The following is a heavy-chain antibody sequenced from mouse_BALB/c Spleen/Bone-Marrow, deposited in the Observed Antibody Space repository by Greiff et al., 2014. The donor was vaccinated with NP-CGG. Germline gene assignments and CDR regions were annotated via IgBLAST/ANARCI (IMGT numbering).Heavy chain of an antibody. CDR1: GFSLTTYG. J-gene: IGHJ4*01. CDR3: ARITTATGAMDY. D-gene: IGHD1-2*01. Sequence: VKLMESGPGLVAPSQSLSITCTVSGFSLTTYGVHWVRQPPGKGLEWLGVLWADGSTNYNSAHMSRLSTSKDNSKSQVFLKMNSLQTDDTAMYYCARITTATGAMDYWGQGTSVTVSS. V-gene: IGHV2-9*02. CDR2: LWADGST.